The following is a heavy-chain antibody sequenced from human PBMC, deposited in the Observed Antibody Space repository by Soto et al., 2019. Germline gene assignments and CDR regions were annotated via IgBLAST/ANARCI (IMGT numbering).Heavy chain of an antibody. CDR3: AKDWSSSWYYYYYYGMDV. D-gene: IGHD6-13*01. J-gene: IGHJ6*02. V-gene: IGHV3-30*18. Sequence: GGSLRLSCAASGFTFSSNGMHWVRQAPGKGLEWVAVISYDGSNKYYADSVKGRFTISRDNSKNTLYLQMNSLRAEDTAVYYCAKDWSSSWYYYYYYGMDVWGQGTTVTVSS. CDR2: ISYDGSNK. CDR1: GFTFSSNG.